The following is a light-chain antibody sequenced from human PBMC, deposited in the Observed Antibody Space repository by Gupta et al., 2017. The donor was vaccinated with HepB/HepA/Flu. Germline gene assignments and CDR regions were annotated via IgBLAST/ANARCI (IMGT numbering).Light chain of an antibody. CDR1: SSDVGGYSF. J-gene: IGLJ2*01. V-gene: IGLV2-14*03. CDR3: SSYTSNSIVV. CDR2: SVN. Sequence: SALTQPASVSGSPGQSIPIFCPGTSSDVGGYSFVSWYQQHPGKAPKLMIYSVNNRPSGVSDRFSGSKSGNTASLTISGLQAEDEADYYCSSYTSNSIVVFGGGTKLTVL.